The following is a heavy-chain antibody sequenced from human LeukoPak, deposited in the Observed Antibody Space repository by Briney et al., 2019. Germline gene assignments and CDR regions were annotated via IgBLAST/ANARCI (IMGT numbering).Heavy chain of an antibody. CDR3: AGMRSSWYFDH. D-gene: IGHD6-13*01. V-gene: IGHV3-11*01. CDR1: GFTFSDYF. Sequence: PGGSLRLSCAASGFTFSDYFMTWSRQAPGKGLEWVSYISNSGGTIYYSDSVKGRFTISRDNAKNLLYLEMDSLRAGDTAVYYCAGMRSSWYFDHWGQGSLVTVSS. CDR2: ISNSGGTI. J-gene: IGHJ4*02.